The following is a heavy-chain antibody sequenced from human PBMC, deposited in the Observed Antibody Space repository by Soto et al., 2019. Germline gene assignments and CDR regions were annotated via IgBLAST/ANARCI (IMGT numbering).Heavy chain of an antibody. Sequence: SETLSLTCTVSGGSISSSSYYWGWIRQPPGKGLEWIGSIYYSGSTYYNPSLKSRVTISVDTSKNQFPLKLSSVTAADTAVYYCARLGYCTNGVCYIFDYWGQGTLVTVSS. V-gene: IGHV4-39*01. CDR2: IYYSGST. CDR3: ARLGYCTNGVCYIFDY. CDR1: GGSISSSSYY. D-gene: IGHD2-8*01. J-gene: IGHJ4*02.